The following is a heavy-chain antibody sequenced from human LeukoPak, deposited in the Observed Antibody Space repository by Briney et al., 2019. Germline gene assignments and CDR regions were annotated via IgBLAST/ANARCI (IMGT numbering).Heavy chain of an antibody. J-gene: IGHJ4*02. Sequence: GGSLRLSCAASGFTFSSHGMHWVRQAPGKGLEWVSIIWYDGSDEYYADSVKGRFTISRDNSKNTLYLQMNSLRAEDTAVYYCARDGGYHSSGPFDYCGQGTLVTVSS. CDR1: GFTFSSHG. CDR2: IWYDGSDE. D-gene: IGHD3-22*01. V-gene: IGHV3-33*01. CDR3: ARDGGYHSSGPFDY.